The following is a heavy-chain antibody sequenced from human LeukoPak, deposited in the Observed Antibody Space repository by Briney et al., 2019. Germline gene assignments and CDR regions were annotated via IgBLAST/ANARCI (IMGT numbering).Heavy chain of an antibody. D-gene: IGHD2-2*03. CDR3: ARDGYCSSTSCLPPSKYYYYGMDV. CDR2: IYTSGST. V-gene: IGHV4-4*07. CDR1: GGSISSYY. Sequence: SETLSLTCTVSGGSISSYYWSWILQPAGKGLEWIGRIYTSGSTNYNPSLKSRVTMSVDTSKNQFSLKLSSVTAADTAVYYCARDGYCSSTSCLPPSKYYYYGMDVWGQGTTVTVSS. J-gene: IGHJ6*02.